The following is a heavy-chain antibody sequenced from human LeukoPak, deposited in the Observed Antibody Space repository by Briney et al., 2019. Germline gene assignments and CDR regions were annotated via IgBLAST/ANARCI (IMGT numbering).Heavy chain of an antibody. V-gene: IGHV1-2*02. J-gene: IGHJ4*02. CDR2: INPDSGGP. D-gene: IGHD6-6*01. Sequence: ASVKVSCKASGYTFTDYYIHWVRQAPGQGLEWMGWINPDSGGPNYAQKFQGRVTMTRDTSISTAYMELSRLRSDDTAVYYCASHSSSPDFDYWGQGTLVTVSS. CDR3: ASHSSSPDFDY. CDR1: GYTFTDYY.